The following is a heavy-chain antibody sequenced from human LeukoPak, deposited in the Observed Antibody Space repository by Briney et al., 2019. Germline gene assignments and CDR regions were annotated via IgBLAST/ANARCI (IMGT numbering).Heavy chain of an antibody. CDR1: GYTLTELS. J-gene: IGHJ4*02. D-gene: IGHD2-2*01. CDR3: ATSPRIVVPAARRGFDY. CDR2: FDPEDGET. V-gene: IGHV1-24*01. Sequence: AASVKVSCKVSGYTLTELSMHWVRQAPGKGLEWMGGFDPEDGETIYAQKFQGRVTMTEDTSTDTAYMELSSLRSEDTAVYYCATSPRIVVPAARRGFDYWGQGTLVTVSS.